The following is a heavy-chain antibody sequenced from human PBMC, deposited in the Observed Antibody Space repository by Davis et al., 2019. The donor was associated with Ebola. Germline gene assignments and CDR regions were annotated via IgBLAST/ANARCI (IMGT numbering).Heavy chain of an antibody. CDR2: INPNSGDT. CDR1: GYTFTGYY. Sequence: ASVKVSCKASGYTFTGYYMHWVRQAPGQGLEWMGWINPNSGDTNYGQKFQGRVTMTSDTSISTAYLELSGLRSDDTAVYYCARPAEVAGDDAFDIWGQGTMVTVSS. J-gene: IGHJ3*02. D-gene: IGHD6-19*01. CDR3: ARPAEVAGDDAFDI. V-gene: IGHV1-2*02.